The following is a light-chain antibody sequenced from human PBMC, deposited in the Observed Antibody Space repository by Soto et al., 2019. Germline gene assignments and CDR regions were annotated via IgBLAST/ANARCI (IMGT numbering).Light chain of an antibody. CDR1: SSDIGGYNY. J-gene: IGLJ2*01. CDR2: EVT. Sequence: QYVLTQPASVSGSPGQSITISCTGTSSDIGGYNYVSWYQQYPGTAPKLIIFEVTNRPSGVSYRFSGSKSGNTVSLTISGLQAEDVADYYCSSFTSSRPLVFGGGTNLTVL. V-gene: IGLV2-14*01. CDR3: SSFTSSRPLV.